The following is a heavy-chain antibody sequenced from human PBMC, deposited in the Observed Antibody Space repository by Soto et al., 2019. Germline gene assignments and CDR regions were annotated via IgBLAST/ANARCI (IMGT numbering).Heavy chain of an antibody. J-gene: IGHJ4*02. Sequence: SETLSLTCTVSGGSISSGGYYWSWIRQHPGKGLEWIGYIYYSGSTYYNPSLKSRVTISVDTSKNQFSLKLSSVTAADTAVYYCAIAYDSSGYLTAADYWGQGTLVTSPQ. D-gene: IGHD3-22*01. V-gene: IGHV4-31*03. CDR3: AIAYDSSGYLTAADY. CDR1: GGSISSGGYY. CDR2: IYYSGST.